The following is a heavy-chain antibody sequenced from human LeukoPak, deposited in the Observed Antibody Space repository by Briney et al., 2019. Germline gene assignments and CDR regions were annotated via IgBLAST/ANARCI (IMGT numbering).Heavy chain of an antibody. CDR3: ARDDHYDSGIDY. Sequence: ASVKVSCKASGYTFTSYDINWVRQATGQGLEWMGWMNPNSGNTGYAQKFQGRVTITRNTSISTAYMELSSLRSEDTAVYYCARDDHYDSGIDYWGQGTLVTVPS. V-gene: IGHV1-8*03. J-gene: IGHJ4*02. CDR1: GYTFTSYD. D-gene: IGHD3-22*01. CDR2: MNPNSGNT.